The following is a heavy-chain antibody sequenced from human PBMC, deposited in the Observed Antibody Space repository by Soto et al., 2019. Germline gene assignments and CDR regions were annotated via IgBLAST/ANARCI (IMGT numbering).Heavy chain of an antibody. Sequence: QVQLVQSGAEVKKPGSSVKVSCKASGVTFSSYTISWVRQAPGQGLEWMGRVIPILGIANSAPKFKGRATITADNTTSTAYREGRSLRSEDTAVYYCARALRFEHDYGDYGGGYYLDCWGKRTLVTVSA. V-gene: IGHV1-69*02. CDR1: GVTFSSYT. CDR3: ARALRFEHDYGDYGGGYYLDC. J-gene: IGHJ4*02. D-gene: IGHD4-17*01. CDR2: VIPILGIA.